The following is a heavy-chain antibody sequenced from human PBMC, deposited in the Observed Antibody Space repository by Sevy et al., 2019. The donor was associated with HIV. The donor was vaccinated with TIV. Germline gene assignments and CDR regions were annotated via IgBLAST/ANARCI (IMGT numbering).Heavy chain of an antibody. CDR1: GYTFTNYD. J-gene: IGHJ4*02. CDR3: ARGSILGYCSGNSCQSSDY. D-gene: IGHD2-15*01. CDR2: MNPNSGNT. Sequence: ASVKVSCKASGYTFTNYDINWVRQATGQGLEWMGWMNPNSGNTGYAKKFQGRVTMTRNTSINTAYMDLSSLRFDDTAVYYCARGSILGYCSGNSCQSSDYWGQGTLVTVSS. V-gene: IGHV1-8*01.